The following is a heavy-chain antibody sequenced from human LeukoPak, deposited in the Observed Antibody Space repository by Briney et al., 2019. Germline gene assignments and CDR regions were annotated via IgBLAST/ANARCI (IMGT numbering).Heavy chain of an antibody. CDR1: GGTFNSYA. V-gene: IGHV1-69*06. D-gene: IGHD1-26*01. CDR3: AREDDTGRYMGDDAFDI. CDR2: IIPMSDTA. J-gene: IGHJ3*02. Sequence: SVTVSCKASGGTFNSYATSWVRQAPGQGLEWMGGIIPMSDTANYPQKFRGRLTITADIPTSTVYMELSSLRSEDTAMYYCAREDDTGRYMGDDAFDIWGQGTMVTVSS.